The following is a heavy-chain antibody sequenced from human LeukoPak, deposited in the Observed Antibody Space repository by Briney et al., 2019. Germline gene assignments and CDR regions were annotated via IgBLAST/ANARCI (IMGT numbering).Heavy chain of an antibody. Sequence: ASVKVSCKASGYTFTGYYMHWVRQAPGQGLEWMGWINPNSGGTNYAQKFQGRVTMTRDTSISTAYMELSRLRSDDTAVYYCARDPSVAAGGYFDYWGQGTLVTVSS. J-gene: IGHJ4*02. V-gene: IGHV1-2*02. D-gene: IGHD6-19*01. CDR3: ARDPSVAAGGYFDY. CDR2: INPNSGGT. CDR1: GYTFTGYY.